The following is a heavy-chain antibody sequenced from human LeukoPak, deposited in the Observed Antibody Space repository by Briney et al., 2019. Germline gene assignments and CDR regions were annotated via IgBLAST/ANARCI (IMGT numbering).Heavy chain of an antibody. J-gene: IGHJ4*02. CDR1: GGSISSSY. CDR3: ARTSTYYYASRMPPKVIYFAY. D-gene: IGHD3-10*01. CDR2: IYYSGST. V-gene: IGHV4-59*01. Sequence: SETLSLTCTVSGGSISSSYWSWIRQPPGKGLEWIGYIYYSGSTNYNPSLKSRVTISVDTSKNQFSLKLTSVTAADTAVYYCARTSTYYYASRMPPKVIYFAYWGQGTLVTVSS.